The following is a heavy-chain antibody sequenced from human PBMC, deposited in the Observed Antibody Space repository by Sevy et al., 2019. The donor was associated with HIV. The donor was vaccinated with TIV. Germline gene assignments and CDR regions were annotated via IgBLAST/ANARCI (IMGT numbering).Heavy chain of an antibody. J-gene: IGHJ4*02. Sequence: ASVKVSCKASGYTFTGYYMHWVRQAPGQGLEWMGWINPDSGGPNYAPKFQGRDTLTRDTSISTAYMELSRLKSDDTAVYYCVRADRDGYFDYWGQGTLVTVSS. V-gene: IGHV1-2*02. CDR2: INPDSGGP. CDR1: GYTFTGYY. CDR3: VRADRDGYFDY.